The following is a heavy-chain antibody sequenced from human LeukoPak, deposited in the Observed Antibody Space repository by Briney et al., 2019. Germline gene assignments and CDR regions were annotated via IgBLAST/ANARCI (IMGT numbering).Heavy chain of an antibody. J-gene: IGHJ4*02. CDR3: ARDQTMVRGVIASPCDY. Sequence: ASVKVSCKASGYTFTGYYMHWVRQAPGQGLERMGWINPNSGGTNYAQKFQGRVTMTRDTSISTAYMELRSLRSDDTAVYYRARDQTMVRGVIASPCDYWGQGTLVTVSS. D-gene: IGHD3-10*01. CDR1: GYTFTGYY. V-gene: IGHV1-2*02. CDR2: INPNSGGT.